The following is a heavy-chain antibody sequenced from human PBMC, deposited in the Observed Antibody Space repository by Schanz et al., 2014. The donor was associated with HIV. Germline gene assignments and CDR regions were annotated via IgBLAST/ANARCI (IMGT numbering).Heavy chain of an antibody. CDR2: INPNSGGT. D-gene: IGHD3-22*01. V-gene: IGHV1-2*02. CDR1: GYTFTGYY. Sequence: QLQLVQSGAEVRKSGASVKVSCKASGYTFTGYYIHWVRQAPGQGLEWMGWINPNSGGTNYAQKFQGRVTMTRDTSISTAYMELSRLRSDDTAVYFCAREDRAAYFYDSSGSDYWGQGTLVTVSS. CDR3: AREDRAAYFYDSSGSDY. J-gene: IGHJ4*02.